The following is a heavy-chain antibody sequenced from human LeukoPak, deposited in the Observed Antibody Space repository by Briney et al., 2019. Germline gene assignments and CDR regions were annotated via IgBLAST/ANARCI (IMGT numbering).Heavy chain of an antibody. Sequence: PGGSLRLSCAASGFTFSSYSMNWVRQAPGKGLEWVSSISSSSSYIYYADSVKGRFTISRDNAKNSLYLQMNSLRAEDTAVYYCAKDRRYSSSWYAEYFQHWGQGTLVTVSS. CDR3: AKDRRYSSSWYAEYFQH. V-gene: IGHV3-21*01. D-gene: IGHD6-13*01. CDR2: ISSSSSYI. J-gene: IGHJ1*01. CDR1: GFTFSSYS.